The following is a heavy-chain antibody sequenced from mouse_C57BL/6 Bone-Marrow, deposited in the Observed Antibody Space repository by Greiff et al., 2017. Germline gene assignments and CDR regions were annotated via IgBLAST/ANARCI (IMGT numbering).Heavy chain of an antibody. D-gene: IGHD1-1*01. V-gene: IGHV1-80*01. Sequence: QVQLLQSGAELVKPGASVKISCKASGYAFSSYWMNWVKQRPGKGLEWIGQIYPGDGATNYNGKFKGKATLTADKSSSTAYMQLSSLTSEDSAVDFCARSPYSDGSSVVYWGQGTTLTVSS. CDR1: GYAFSSYW. J-gene: IGHJ2*01. CDR3: ARSPYSDGSSVVY. CDR2: IYPGDGAT.